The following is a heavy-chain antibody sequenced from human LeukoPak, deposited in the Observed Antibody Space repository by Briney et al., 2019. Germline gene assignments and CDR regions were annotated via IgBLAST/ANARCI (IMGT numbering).Heavy chain of an antibody. Sequence: SETLSLTCTVSGGSISSGSYYWSWIRQPAGKGLEWIGRIYTSGSTNYNPSLKSRVTIPVDTSKNQFSLKLSSVTAADTAVYYCARDYYGSGSLYYYYYMDVWGKGTTVTISS. CDR3: ARDYYGSGSLYYYYYMDV. CDR1: GGSISSGSYY. CDR2: IYTSGST. J-gene: IGHJ6*03. D-gene: IGHD3-10*01. V-gene: IGHV4-61*02.